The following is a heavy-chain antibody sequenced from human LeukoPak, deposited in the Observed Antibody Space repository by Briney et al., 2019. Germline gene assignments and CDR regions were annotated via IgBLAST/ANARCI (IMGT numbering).Heavy chain of an antibody. CDR3: ARGGNVLRYFDWLSSPFDP. Sequence: PGRSLRLSCAASGFTFSSYGMHWVRQAPGKGLEWVAVIWYDGSNKYYADSVKGRFTISRDNSKNTLYLQMNSLRAEDTAVYYCARGGNVLRYFDWLSSPFDPWGQGTLVTVSS. CDR2: IWYDGSNK. CDR1: GFTFSSYG. J-gene: IGHJ5*02. D-gene: IGHD3-9*01. V-gene: IGHV3-33*01.